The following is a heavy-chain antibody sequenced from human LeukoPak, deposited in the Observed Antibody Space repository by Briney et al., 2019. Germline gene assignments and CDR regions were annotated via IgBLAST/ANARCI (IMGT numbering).Heavy chain of an antibody. CDR2: ISSSSSYI. V-gene: IGHV3-21*01. D-gene: IGHD3-22*01. CDR1: GFTFSSYS. CDR3: ARDRVGSGYYFDY. J-gene: IGHJ4*02. Sequence: GGSLRLSRAASGFTFSSYSMNWVRQAPGKGLEWVSSISSSSSYIYYADSVKGRFSISRDNGKNSLYLQMNSLRAEDTAVYYCARDRVGSGYYFDYWGQGTLVTVSS.